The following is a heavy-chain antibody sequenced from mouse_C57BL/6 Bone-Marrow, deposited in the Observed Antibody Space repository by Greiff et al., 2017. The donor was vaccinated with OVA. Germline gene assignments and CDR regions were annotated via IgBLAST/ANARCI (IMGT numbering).Heavy chain of an antibody. D-gene: IGHD2-3*01. V-gene: IGHV7-1*01. CDR3: AREGDGGDFDY. J-gene: IGHJ2*01. CDR1: GFTFSDFY. CDR2: SRNKANDYTT. Sequence: EVMLVESGGGLVQSGRSLRLSCATSGFTFSDFYMEWVRQAPGKGLEWIAASRNKANDYTTEYSASVKGRFIVSRDTSQSILYLQMNALRAEDTAIYYCAREGDGGDFDYWGQGTTLTVSS.